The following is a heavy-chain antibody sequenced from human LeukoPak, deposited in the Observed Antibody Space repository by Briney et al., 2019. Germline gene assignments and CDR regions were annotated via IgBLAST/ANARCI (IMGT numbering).Heavy chain of an antibody. CDR1: GFTFSSYA. J-gene: IGHJ4*02. CDR2: ISYDGTNK. D-gene: IGHD3-3*01. CDR3: ARASDFWSGSDY. Sequence: GGSLRLSCAASGFTFSSYAMHWVRQAPGKGLEWVTIISYDGTNKYYADSVKGRFTISRDNSKNTLFLQMNSLRAEDTAVYYCARASDFWSGSDYWGQGTLVTVSS. V-gene: IGHV3-30*04.